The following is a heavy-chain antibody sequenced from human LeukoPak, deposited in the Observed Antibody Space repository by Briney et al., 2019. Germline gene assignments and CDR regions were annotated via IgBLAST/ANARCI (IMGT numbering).Heavy chain of an antibody. CDR2: IYRGGGT. D-gene: IGHD3-16*01. CDR3: ANDDNDGFGGY. J-gene: IGHJ4*02. Sequence: PGGSLRLSCAASGFTVSTNYMSWVRQAPGKGLEWVSVIYRGGGTFYADSVKGRFTISRDISKNTVYLQMNSLRDEDTAVYYCANDDNDGFGGYWGQGTLVTVSS. CDR1: GFTVSTNY. V-gene: IGHV3-66*01.